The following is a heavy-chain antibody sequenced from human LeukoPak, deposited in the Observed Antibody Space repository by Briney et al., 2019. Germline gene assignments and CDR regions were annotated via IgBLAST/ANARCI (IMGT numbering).Heavy chain of an antibody. CDR1: GFTFSSYA. J-gene: IGHJ4*02. Sequence: PGGSLRLSCAASGFTFSSYAMSWARQAPGKGLEWVSAISGSGGNTYYADSVKGRFTISRDNSKNTLYLQMNSLRAEDTAVYYCAKDPCSSTSCYPFDYWGQGTLVTVSS. V-gene: IGHV3-23*01. D-gene: IGHD2-2*01. CDR3: AKDPCSSTSCYPFDY. CDR2: ISGSGGNT.